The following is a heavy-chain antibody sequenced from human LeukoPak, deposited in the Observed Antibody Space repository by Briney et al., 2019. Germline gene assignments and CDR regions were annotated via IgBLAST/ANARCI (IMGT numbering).Heavy chain of an antibody. CDR3: AKDRGAVAGIDFDY. CDR2: ISDDGSNK. D-gene: IGHD6-19*01. V-gene: IGHV3-30*04. J-gene: IGHJ4*02. CDR1: GFTFSSYA. Sequence: PGVSLRLSCAASGFTFSSYAMHWVRQAPGKGLEWVAVISDDGSNKYYADSVKGRFTISRDNAKNSLYLQMNSLRAEDTALYYCAKDRGAVAGIDFDYWGQGTLVTVFS.